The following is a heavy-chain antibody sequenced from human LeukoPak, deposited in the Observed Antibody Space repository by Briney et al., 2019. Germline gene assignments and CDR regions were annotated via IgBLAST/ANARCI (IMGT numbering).Heavy chain of an antibody. J-gene: IGHJ4*02. CDR3: ASAGNDYYDSTGYQFDY. CDR2: INHSGST. V-gene: IGHV4-34*01. D-gene: IGHD3-22*01. CDR1: GGSFSGYY. Sequence: SETLSLTCAVYGGSFSGYYWSWIRQPPGKGLEWIGEINHSGSTNYNPSLKSRVTISVDTSKNQFSLKLSAVTAADTAVYYGASAGNDYYDSTGYQFDYWGQGHLVTVSS.